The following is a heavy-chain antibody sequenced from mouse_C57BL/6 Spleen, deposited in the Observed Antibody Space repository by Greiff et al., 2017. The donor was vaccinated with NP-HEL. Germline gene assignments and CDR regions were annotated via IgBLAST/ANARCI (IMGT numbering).Heavy chain of an antibody. CDR2: INPGSGGT. D-gene: IGHD1-1*01. Sequence: QVQLQQSGAELVRPGTSVKVSCKASGYAFTNYLIEWVKQRPGQGLEWIGVINPGSGGTNYNEKFKGKATLTADKSSSTAYMQLSSLTSEDSAVYFCAVVASYYFDYWGQGTTLTVSS. J-gene: IGHJ2*01. CDR1: GYAFTNYL. CDR3: AVVASYYFDY. V-gene: IGHV1-54*01.